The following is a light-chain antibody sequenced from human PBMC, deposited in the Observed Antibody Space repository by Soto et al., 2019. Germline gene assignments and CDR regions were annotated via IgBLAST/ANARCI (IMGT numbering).Light chain of an antibody. CDR1: QSISNKY. Sequence: EIVLTQSPGTLSLSPGERATLSCRASQSISNKYLAWYQQEPSQAPRLLIHGVSIRATGIPDRFNGSGSGTDFTLTISRLEPEDFALYYCQLYSGSPLTFGQGTKVEIK. V-gene: IGKV3-20*01. J-gene: IGKJ1*01. CDR2: GVS. CDR3: QLYSGSPLT.